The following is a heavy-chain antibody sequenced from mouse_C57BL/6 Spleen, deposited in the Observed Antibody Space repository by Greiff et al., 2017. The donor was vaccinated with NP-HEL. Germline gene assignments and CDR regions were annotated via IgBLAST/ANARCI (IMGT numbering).Heavy chain of an antibody. CDR2: IDPETGGT. CDR1: GYTFTDYE. J-gene: IGHJ4*01. V-gene: IGHV1-15*01. Sequence: QVQLQQSGAELVRPGASVTLSCKASGYTFTDYEMHWVKQTPVHGLEWIGAIDPETGGTDYTQKFKGKAILTADKSSSTAYMELRSLTSEDSAVYYCTSTVYYAMDYWGQGTSVTVSA. CDR3: TSTVYYAMDY.